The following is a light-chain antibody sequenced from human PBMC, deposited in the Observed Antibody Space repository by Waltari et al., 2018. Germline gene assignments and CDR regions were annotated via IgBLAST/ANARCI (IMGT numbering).Light chain of an antibody. V-gene: IGKV3-11*01. Sequence: EIVLTQSPATLSLSPGETATLPCRASQRVSTYLVWYQQKPGQTPRLLIYGASNRATGIPARFSGSGSGTDFTLTISSLESEDFAVYFCHQRSNWPITFGQGTRVEIK. J-gene: IGKJ5*01. CDR2: GAS. CDR1: QRVSTY. CDR3: HQRSNWPIT.